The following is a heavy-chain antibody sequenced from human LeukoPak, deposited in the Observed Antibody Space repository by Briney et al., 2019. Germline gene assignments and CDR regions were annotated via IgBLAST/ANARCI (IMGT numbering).Heavy chain of an antibody. CDR1: GYTFTGYY. CDR2: INPHTGGT. V-gene: IGHV1-2*02. J-gene: IGHJ4*02. CDR3: ARPYCSGGSCHDFFDY. D-gene: IGHD2-15*01. Sequence: ASVKVSCKASGYTFTGYYMHWVRQAPGQGLEWMGWINPHTGGTNCAQKFQGRVTMTRDTSINTAYMELRRLRSDDTAVYYCARPYCSGGSCHDFFDYWGQGTLVTLSS.